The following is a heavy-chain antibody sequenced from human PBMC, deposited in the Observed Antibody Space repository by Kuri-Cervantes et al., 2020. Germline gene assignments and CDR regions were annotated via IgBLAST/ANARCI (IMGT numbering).Heavy chain of an antibody. CDR1: GYTFTSYD. CDR3: AREAFHSSSWHKSDDAFDI. Sequence: ASVKVSCKASGYTFTSYDINWVRQATGQGLEWMGWMNPNSGNTGYAQKFQDRVTMTRNTSISTAYMELSSLRSEDTAVYYCAREAFHSSSWHKSDDAFDIWGQGTMVTVSS. D-gene: IGHD6-13*01. CDR2: MNPNSGNT. V-gene: IGHV1-8*01. J-gene: IGHJ3*02.